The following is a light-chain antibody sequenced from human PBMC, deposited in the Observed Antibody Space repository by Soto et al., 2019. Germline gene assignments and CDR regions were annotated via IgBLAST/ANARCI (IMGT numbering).Light chain of an antibody. CDR3: QQYEDLPLT. CDR2: DAS. J-gene: IGKJ4*01. CDR1: QNIFNY. V-gene: IGKV1-33*01. Sequence: DVQLTQSPSTLPASVGDRVAITCQATQNIFNYLNWFQQRPGKAPQLLISDASHLEPGVPSRFSGQRSGTDFTLIISDLQPEDFVTYFCQQYEDLPLTFGGGARVEV.